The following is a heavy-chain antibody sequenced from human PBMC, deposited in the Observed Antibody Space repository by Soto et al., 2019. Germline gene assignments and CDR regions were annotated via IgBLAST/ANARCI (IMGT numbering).Heavy chain of an antibody. CDR1: GGSISSYY. CDR2: IYYSGST. Sequence: SETLSLTCTVSGGSISSYYWSWIRQPPGKGLEWIGYIYYSGSTNYNPSLKSRVTISVDTSKDQFSLKLSSVTAADTAVYYCARDVRITMVRGVMNWFDPWGQGTLVTVSS. CDR3: ARDVRITMVRGVMNWFDP. J-gene: IGHJ5*02. V-gene: IGHV4-59*01. D-gene: IGHD3-10*01.